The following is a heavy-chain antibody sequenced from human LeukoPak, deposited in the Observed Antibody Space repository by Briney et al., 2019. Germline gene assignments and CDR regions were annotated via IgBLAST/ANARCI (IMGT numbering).Heavy chain of an antibody. Sequence: SETLSLTCTVSGYSISSGYYWGWIRQPPGKGLEWIGSIYHSGSTYYIPSLKSRVTISVDTSKNQFSLKLSSVTAADTAVYYCAREAPDIDYWGQGTLVTVSS. CDR2: IYHSGST. V-gene: IGHV4-38-2*02. CDR1: GYSISSGYY. D-gene: IGHD3-9*01. CDR3: AREAPDIDY. J-gene: IGHJ4*02.